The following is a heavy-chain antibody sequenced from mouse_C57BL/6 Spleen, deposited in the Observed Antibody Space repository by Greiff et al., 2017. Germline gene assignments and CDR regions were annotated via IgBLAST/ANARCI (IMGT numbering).Heavy chain of an antibody. CDR3: ARKSNYGYFEV. J-gene: IGHJ1*03. CDR1: GYTFTSYW. CDR2: IHPNSGST. Sequence: VQLQQPGAELVKPGASVKLSCKASGYTFTSYWMHWVKQRPGQGLEWIGMIHPNSGSTNYNEKFKSKATLTVDKSSSTAYMQLSSLTSEDSAVYYCARKSNYGYFEVWGTGTTVTVSS. D-gene: IGHD1-3*01. V-gene: IGHV1-64*01.